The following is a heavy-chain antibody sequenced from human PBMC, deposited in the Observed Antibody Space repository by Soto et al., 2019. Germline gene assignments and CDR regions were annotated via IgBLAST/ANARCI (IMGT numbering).Heavy chain of an antibody. CDR1: GYTFTSYA. Sequence: ASVKVSCKASGYTFTSYAMHWVRQAPGQRLEWMGWINAGNGNTKYSQKFQGRVTITRDTSASTAYMELSSLRSEDTAVYYCARDRNMKWLGPNFDYWGQGTLVTVSS. V-gene: IGHV1-3*01. D-gene: IGHD6-19*01. J-gene: IGHJ4*02. CDR3: ARDRNMKWLGPNFDY. CDR2: INAGNGNT.